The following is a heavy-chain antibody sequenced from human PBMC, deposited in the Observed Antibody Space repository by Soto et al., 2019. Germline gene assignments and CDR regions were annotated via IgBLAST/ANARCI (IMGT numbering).Heavy chain of an antibody. V-gene: IGHV4-4*02. CDR3: VRDEPHYDILTGSSLGRAFDI. Sequence: QVQLRESGPRLVKPSGTLSLTCVITNASISSSNWWSWVRQPPGKGLEWIGEIYHTGRTNYAPSLKSRVTMSIDKSNNRFSLRLTSLTAADTAVYYCVRDEPHYDILTGSSLGRAFDIWGQGTMVTVSS. J-gene: IGHJ3*02. CDR1: NASISSSNW. CDR2: IYHTGRT. D-gene: IGHD3-9*01.